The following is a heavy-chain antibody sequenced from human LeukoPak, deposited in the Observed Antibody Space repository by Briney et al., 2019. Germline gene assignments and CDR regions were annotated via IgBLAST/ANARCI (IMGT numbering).Heavy chain of an antibody. Sequence: SETLSLTCTVSGGSISSGDYYWSWIRQPPGKGLEWIGTIFYNGGTQYSPSLKSRVTISVDTSKNQFSLKLTSVTAADTAVYYCARELINTYYDSIASGAFWGQGTMVSVS. CDR1: GGSISSGDYY. J-gene: IGHJ3*01. V-gene: IGHV4-39*07. CDR2: IFYNGGT. D-gene: IGHD3-22*01. CDR3: ARELINTYYDSIASGAF.